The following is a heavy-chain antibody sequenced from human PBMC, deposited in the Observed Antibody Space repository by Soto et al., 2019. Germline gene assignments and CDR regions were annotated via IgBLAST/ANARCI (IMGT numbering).Heavy chain of an antibody. CDR2: ISSSGDFT. CDR1: RFSFSDYY. V-gene: IGHV3-11*06. D-gene: IGHD6-19*01. J-gene: IGHJ3*02. Sequence: GGSLRLSCAASRFSFSDYYMSWIRQAPGKGLEWVSLISSSGDFTNYADSVKGRFTISRDNAKNSLYLQMYSLRAEDTAVYFCARLGAVASRTFDIWGQGSMVTVSS. CDR3: ARLGAVASRTFDI.